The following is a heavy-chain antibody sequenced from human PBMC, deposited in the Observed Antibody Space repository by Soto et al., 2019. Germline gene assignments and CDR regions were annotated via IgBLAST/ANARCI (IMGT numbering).Heavy chain of an antibody. J-gene: IGHJ3*02. CDR2: IYPGDSDT. V-gene: IGHV5-51*01. CDR3: ARRFCRAGSCYSSFDI. CDR1: GYSFTGYW. D-gene: IGHD2-15*01. Sequence: GESLKISCNGSGYSFTGYWIGWVRQMPGKGLEWMGIIYPGDSDTTYSPSFQGQVTISADKSISTAYLQWSSLEAPDTAMYYCARRFCRAGSCYSSFDIWGQGTMVTVSS.